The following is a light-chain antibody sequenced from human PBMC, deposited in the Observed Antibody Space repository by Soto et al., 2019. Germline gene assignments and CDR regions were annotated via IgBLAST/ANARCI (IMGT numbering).Light chain of an antibody. V-gene: IGKV1-27*01. CDR3: QTYNSAPFT. Sequence: DIQMTQSPSSLSTSVGDRVTITCRASQAISNYLAWYQQKPGKVPKLLIYAASTLQSGVPSRFSGSGSGTDFTLTINSLQPVDVATYYCQTYNSAPFTFGPGTKVDIK. CDR2: AAS. CDR1: QAISNY. J-gene: IGKJ3*01.